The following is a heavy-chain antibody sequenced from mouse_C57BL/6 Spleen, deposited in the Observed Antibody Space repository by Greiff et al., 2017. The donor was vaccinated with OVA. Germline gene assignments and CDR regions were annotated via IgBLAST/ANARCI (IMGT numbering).Heavy chain of an antibody. CDR2: INPSTGGT. J-gene: IGHJ2*01. CDR1: GYSFTGYY. D-gene: IGHD1-1*01. V-gene: IGHV1-42*01. CDR3: ARSPITTRDFDY. Sequence: EVQVVESGPELVKPGASVKISCKASGYSFTGYYMNWVKQSPEKSLEWIGEINPSTGGTTYNQKFKAKATLTVDKSSSTAYMQRKSLTSEDSAVYYCARSPITTRDFDYWGQGTTLTVSS.